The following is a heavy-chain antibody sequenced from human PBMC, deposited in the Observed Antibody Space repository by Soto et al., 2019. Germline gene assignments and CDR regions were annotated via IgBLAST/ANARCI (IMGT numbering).Heavy chain of an antibody. CDR3: VWFGELLYGRLP. D-gene: IGHD3-10*01. Sequence: SVKVSCKASGGTFSSYAISWVRQAPGQGLEWMGGIIPIFGTANYAQKFQGRVTITADESTSTAYMELSSLRSEDTAVYYCVWFGELLYGRLPWGQGTLVTVSS. J-gene: IGHJ5*02. CDR2: IIPIFGTA. V-gene: IGHV1-69*13. CDR1: GGTFSSYA.